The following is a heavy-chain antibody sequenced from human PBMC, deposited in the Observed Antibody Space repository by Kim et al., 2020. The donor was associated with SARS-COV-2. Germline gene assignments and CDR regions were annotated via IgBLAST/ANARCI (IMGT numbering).Heavy chain of an antibody. V-gene: IGHV3-30*01. Sequence: ADSVKGRLTISRDNSKNTLYLQMNSLRAEDTAVYYCARDLGLIYHPCMDVWGQGTTVTVSS. J-gene: IGHJ6*02. D-gene: IGHD2-8*01. CDR3: ARDLGLIYHPCMDV.